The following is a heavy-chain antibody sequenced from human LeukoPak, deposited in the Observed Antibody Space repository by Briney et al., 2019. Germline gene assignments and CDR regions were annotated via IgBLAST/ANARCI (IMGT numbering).Heavy chain of an antibody. CDR1: GYTIINYY. Sequence: GAPVKVSCKASGYTIINYYLHWVRQAPGQGLEWLGIINLSVGSTHYPQKFQDRVTMTRDTSTSTVYMELSSLRSEDTAVYYCARDLDYGEKSEDYWGQGTLVTVSS. D-gene: IGHD4/OR15-4a*01. V-gene: IGHV1-46*01. CDR2: INLSVGST. J-gene: IGHJ4*02. CDR3: ARDLDYGEKSEDY.